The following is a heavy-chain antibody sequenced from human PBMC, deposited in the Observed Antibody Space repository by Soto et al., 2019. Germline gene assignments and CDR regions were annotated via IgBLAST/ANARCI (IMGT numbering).Heavy chain of an antibody. D-gene: IGHD3-10*01. V-gene: IGHV3-30*18. Sequence: PGGSLRLSCAASGFTFSSYGMHWVRQAPGKGLEWVAVISYDGSNKYYADSVKGRFTISRDNSKNTLYLQMNSLRAEDTAVYYCAKDYFDFYGAFDIWGQGTTVTVSS. CDR1: GFTFSSYG. CDR3: AKDYFDFYGAFDI. J-gene: IGHJ3*02. CDR2: ISYDGSNK.